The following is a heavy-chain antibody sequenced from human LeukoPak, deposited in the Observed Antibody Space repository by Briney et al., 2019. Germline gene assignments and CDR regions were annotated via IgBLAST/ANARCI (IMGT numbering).Heavy chain of an antibody. Sequence: GGSLRLSCTASGFTFGDYAMSWIRQAPGKGLEWVGFIRSKAYGETADYAASVKGRFTISRDDSKAIAYLQMNSLKTEDTAVYHCTRDRGAYNLYAYWGQGTLVTVSS. J-gene: IGHJ4*02. CDR3: TRDRGAYNLYAY. V-gene: IGHV3-49*03. D-gene: IGHD2/OR15-2a*01. CDR1: GFTFGDYA. CDR2: IRSKAYGETA.